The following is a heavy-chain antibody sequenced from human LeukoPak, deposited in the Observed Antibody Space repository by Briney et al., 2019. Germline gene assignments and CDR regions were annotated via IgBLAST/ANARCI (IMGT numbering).Heavy chain of an antibody. V-gene: IGHV4-59*01. CDR2: IYYSGST. CDR3: ARVIAAAGIDDAFDI. J-gene: IGHJ3*02. CDR1: GGSISSYY. Sequence: SETLSLTCTVSGGSISSYYWSWIRQPPGKGLEWIGYIYYSGSTNYNSSLKSRVTISLDTSKNQFSLKLSSVTAADTAVYYCARVIAAAGIDDAFDIWGQGTMVTVSS. D-gene: IGHD6-13*01.